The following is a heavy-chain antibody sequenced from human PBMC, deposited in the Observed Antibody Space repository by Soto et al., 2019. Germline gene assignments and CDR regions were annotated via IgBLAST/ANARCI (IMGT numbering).Heavy chain of an antibody. CDR2: MNPISNSR. Sequence: GASVKVSCKASGYTFTGYYMHWVRQAPGQGLEWMGWMNPISNSRGYTQNFQGHVTISADKSISTAYLQWSSLKASDTAMYYCARSAGYAPKGAIDYWGQGTLVTVSS. D-gene: IGHD2-2*01. V-gene: IGHV1-2*02. CDR3: ARSAGYAPKGAIDY. CDR1: GYTFTGYY. J-gene: IGHJ4*02.